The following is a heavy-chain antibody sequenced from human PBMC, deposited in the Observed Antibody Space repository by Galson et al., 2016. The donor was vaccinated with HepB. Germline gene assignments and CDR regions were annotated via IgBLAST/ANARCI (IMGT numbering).Heavy chain of an antibody. CDR1: GFTFSSYS. V-gene: IGHV3-48*01. CDR2: ISSSSSTI. Sequence: AASGFTFSSYSMNWVRQAPGKGLEWVSYISSSSSTIYYADSVKGRFTISRDNAKNSLYLQMNSLRAEDTAVYYCAREGAIFGVVTNWFDPWGQGTLDTVSS. CDR3: AREGAIFGVVTNWFDP. J-gene: IGHJ5*02. D-gene: IGHD3-3*01.